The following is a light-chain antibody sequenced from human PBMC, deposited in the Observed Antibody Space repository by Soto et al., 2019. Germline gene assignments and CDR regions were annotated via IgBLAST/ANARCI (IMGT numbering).Light chain of an antibody. V-gene: IGKV3-20*01. CDR3: QHYRNSPLYT. CDR1: QSVSSTY. CDR2: GAS. J-gene: IGKJ2*01. Sequence: EIVLTQSPGTLSLSPGERATLSCRASQSVSSTYLAWYQQKPGQAPRLLIYGASSRATGIPDRFSGSGSGTDFTLTISRLDAEDFAVYYCQHYRNSPLYTFGQGTKLEIK.